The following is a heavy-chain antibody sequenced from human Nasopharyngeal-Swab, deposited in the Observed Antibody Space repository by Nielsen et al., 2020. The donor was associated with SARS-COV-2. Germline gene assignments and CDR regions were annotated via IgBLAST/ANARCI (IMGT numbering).Heavy chain of an antibody. D-gene: IGHD6-19*01. CDR2: IWYDGSNK. Sequence: GESLKISCAASGFTSSSYGMHWVRQAPGKGLEWVAVIWYDGSNKYYADSVKGRFTISRDNSKNTLYLQMNSLRAEDTAVYYCARGGQWGYYYYGMDVWGQGTTVTVSS. CDR3: ARGGQWGYYYYGMDV. CDR1: GFTSSSYG. V-gene: IGHV3-33*01. J-gene: IGHJ6*02.